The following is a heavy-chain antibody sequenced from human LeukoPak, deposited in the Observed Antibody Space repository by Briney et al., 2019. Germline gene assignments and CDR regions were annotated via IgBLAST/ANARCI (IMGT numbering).Heavy chain of an antibody. CDR3: ARDGSGSFLDAFDI. CDR1: GGSISSYY. CDR2: IYYSGST. V-gene: IGHV4-59*01. D-gene: IGHD1-26*01. J-gene: IGHJ3*02. Sequence: SETLSLTCTVSGGSISSYYWSWIRQPPGKGLEWIGYIYYSGSTNYNPSLKSRVTISVDTSKNQFSLKLSSVTAADTAVYYCARDGSGSFLDAFDIWDQGTMVTVSS.